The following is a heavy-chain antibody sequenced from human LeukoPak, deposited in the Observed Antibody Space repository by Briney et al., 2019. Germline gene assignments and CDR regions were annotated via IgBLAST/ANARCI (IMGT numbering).Heavy chain of an antibody. Sequence: PGGSLRLSCAASGFTFSSYGMHWVHQAPGKGLEWVAIIWYDGSNKYYADSVKGRFTISRDNSKNTLYLQMNSLRAEDTAVYYCVRDRGSSSWLPSYYWGQGTLVTVSS. D-gene: IGHD6-13*01. CDR2: IWYDGSNK. V-gene: IGHV3-33*01. CDR1: GFTFSSYG. J-gene: IGHJ4*02. CDR3: VRDRGSSSWLPSYY.